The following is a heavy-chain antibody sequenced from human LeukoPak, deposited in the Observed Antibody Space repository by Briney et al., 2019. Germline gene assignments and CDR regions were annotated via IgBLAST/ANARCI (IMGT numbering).Heavy chain of an antibody. D-gene: IGHD5-18*01. CDR3: ARGRYSYGYDGRGYYYYMDV. J-gene: IGHJ6*03. CDR2: ISAYNGNT. V-gene: IGHV1-18*01. CDR1: GGTFSSYA. Sequence: GSSVKVSCKASGGTFSSYAISWARQAPGQGLEWMGWISAYNGNTNYAQKLQGRVTMTTDTSTSTAYMELRSLRSDDAAVYYCARGRYSYGYDGRGYYYYMDVWGKGTTVTVSS.